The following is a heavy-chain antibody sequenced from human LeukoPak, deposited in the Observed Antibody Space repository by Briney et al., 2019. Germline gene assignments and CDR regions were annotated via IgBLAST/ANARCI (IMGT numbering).Heavy chain of an antibody. CDR3: ARAIRGSAVDTGDR. D-gene: IGHD3-10*01. V-gene: IGHV3-7*01. CDR2: IKNDGSEE. Sequence: PGGSLRLSCAAPGFTFSRYWMRWVRQAPGKGLEGVANIKNDGSEEYYVDSVKGRFTISRDNARNSLFLQMNSLTVEDTAVYYCARAIRGSAVDTGDRWGQGTLVTVSS. J-gene: IGHJ4*02. CDR1: GFTFSRYW.